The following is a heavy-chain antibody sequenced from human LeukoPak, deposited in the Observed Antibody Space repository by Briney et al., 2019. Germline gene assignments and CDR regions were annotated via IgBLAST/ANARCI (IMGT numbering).Heavy chain of an antibody. CDR1: GFTFSSYA. D-gene: IGHD4-11*01. V-gene: IGHV3-30-3*01. CDR3: ARDPFYSNPHFDY. J-gene: IGHJ4*02. Sequence: PGGSLRLSCAASGFTFSSYAMHWVRQAPGKGLEWVAVISYDGSNKYYADSVKGRFTISRDNSKNTLYLQMNSLRAEDTAVYYCARDPFYSNPHFDYWGQGTLVTVSS. CDR2: ISYDGSNK.